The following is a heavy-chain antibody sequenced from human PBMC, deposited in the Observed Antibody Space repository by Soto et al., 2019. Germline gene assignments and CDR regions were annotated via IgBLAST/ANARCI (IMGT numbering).Heavy chain of an antibody. V-gene: IGHV1-46*01. CDR1: GYTFTSYY. Sequence: ASVKVSCKASGYTFTSYYMQWVRQAPRQGLEWMGIINPSGGSTSYAQKFQGRVTMTRDTSTSTVYMELSSLRSEDTAVYYCARGFYYDSSGYYANFDYWGQGTLVTVSS. CDR3: ARGFYYDSSGYYANFDY. CDR2: INPSGGST. J-gene: IGHJ4*02. D-gene: IGHD3-22*01.